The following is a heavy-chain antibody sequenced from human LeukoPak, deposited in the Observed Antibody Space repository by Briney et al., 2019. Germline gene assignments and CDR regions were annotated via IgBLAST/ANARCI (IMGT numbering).Heavy chain of an antibody. J-gene: IGHJ4*02. V-gene: IGHV1-18*01. D-gene: IGHD3-22*01. CDR2: ISGYNGNI. CDR1: GYSFTSYG. CDR3: TRARGYYESSGYYYPWGDFDY. Sequence: GASVKVSCKASGYSFTSYGITWVRQAPGQGLEWMGWISGYNGNINYGQQFQDRVTMTTDTSTNTAYMELRSLRSDDTAVYYCTRARGYYESSGYYYPWGDFDYWGQGTLVTVSS.